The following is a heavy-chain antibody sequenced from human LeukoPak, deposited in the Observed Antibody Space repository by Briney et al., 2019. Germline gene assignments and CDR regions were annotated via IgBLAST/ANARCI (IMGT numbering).Heavy chain of an antibody. V-gene: IGHV4-34*01. CDR1: GGSFSGYY. CDR2: INHSGST. Sequence: KASETLSLTCAVYGGSFSGYYWSWIRQPPGKGLEWIGEINHSGSTNYNPSLKSRVTISVDTSKNQFSLKLSSVTAADTAVYYCARDKIIVGASHLDYWGQGTLVTVSS. CDR3: ARDKIIVGASHLDY. J-gene: IGHJ4*02. D-gene: IGHD1-26*01.